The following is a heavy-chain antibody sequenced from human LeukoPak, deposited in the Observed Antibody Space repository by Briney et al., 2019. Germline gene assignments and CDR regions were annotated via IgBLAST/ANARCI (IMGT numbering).Heavy chain of an antibody. CDR1: GFTFSNAW. V-gene: IGHV3-15*01. J-gene: IGHJ4*02. Sequence: GGSLRLSCAASGFTFSNAWMSWVRQAPGKGLEWVGRIKSKTDGGTTDYAAPVKGRFTISRDDSKNTLYLQMNSLKTEDTAVYYCTTGIAAAGRLDYWGQGTLVTVSS. CDR2: IKSKTDGGTT. CDR3: TTGIAAAGRLDY. D-gene: IGHD6-13*01.